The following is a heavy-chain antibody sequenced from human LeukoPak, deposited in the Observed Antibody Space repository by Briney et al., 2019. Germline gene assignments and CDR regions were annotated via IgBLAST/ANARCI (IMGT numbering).Heavy chain of an antibody. V-gene: IGHV3-23*01. Sequence: GGSLRLSCAASGFTFSSYGMSWVRQAPGKGLEWVSAISGSGGTTYYADSVKGRFTISRDNSKNTLYLQRNSLRAEDTAVYYCAKKGIVGATRGYFDYWGQGTLVTVSS. CDR1: GFTFSSYG. D-gene: IGHD1-26*01. CDR2: ISGSGGTT. CDR3: AKKGIVGATRGYFDY. J-gene: IGHJ4*02.